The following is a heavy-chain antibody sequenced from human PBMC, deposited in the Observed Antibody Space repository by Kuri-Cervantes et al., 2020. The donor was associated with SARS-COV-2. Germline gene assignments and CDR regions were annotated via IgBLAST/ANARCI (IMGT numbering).Heavy chain of an antibody. CDR1: AGSMSSSSHY. CDR3: AREDSSSWLYSYDY. D-gene: IGHD6-13*01. CDR2: IYYSGST. V-gene: IGHV4-39*07. J-gene: IGHJ4*02. Sequence: GSLRLSCSVSAGSMSSSSHYWGWIRQSPEKGLEWIGSIYYSGSTYYNPSFKSRVTISVDTSKNQFSLKLSSVTAADTAVYYCAREDSSSWLYSYDYWGQGTLVTVSS.